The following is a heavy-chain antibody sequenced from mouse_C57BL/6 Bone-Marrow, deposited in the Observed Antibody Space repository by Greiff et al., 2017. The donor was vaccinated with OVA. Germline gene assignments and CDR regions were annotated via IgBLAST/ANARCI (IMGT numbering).Heavy chain of an antibody. V-gene: IGHV5-4*01. CDR1: GFTLSSYA. CDR2: ISDGGSYT. Sequence: EVKLMESGGGLVKPGGSLKLSCAASGFTLSSYAMSWVRQTPEKRLEWVATISDGGSYTYYPDNVKGRFTISRDNAKNNLYLQMSHLKSEDTAMYYCARDMGYFDVWGTGTTVTVSS. D-gene: IGHD1-1*02. J-gene: IGHJ1*03. CDR3: ARDMGYFDV.